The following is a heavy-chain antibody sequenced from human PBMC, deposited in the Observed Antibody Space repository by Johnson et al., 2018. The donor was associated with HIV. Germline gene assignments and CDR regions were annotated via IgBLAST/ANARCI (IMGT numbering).Heavy chain of an antibody. V-gene: IGHV3-30*19. CDR1: GFTFSNYA. J-gene: IGHJ3*02. Sequence: QVQLVESGGGVVQPGGSLRLSCATSGFTFSNYAMHWVRQAPGKGLEWVAVISYDGSNKYYADSVKGRFTISRDNSKNTLDLQMNSLRAEDTAVYYCARGGTLGAFDIWGQGTMVTVSS. D-gene: IGHD1-1*01. CDR2: ISYDGSNK. CDR3: ARGGTLGAFDI.